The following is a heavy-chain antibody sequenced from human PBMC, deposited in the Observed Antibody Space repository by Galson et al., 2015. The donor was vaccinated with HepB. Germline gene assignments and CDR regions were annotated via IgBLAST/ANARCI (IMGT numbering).Heavy chain of an antibody. J-gene: IGHJ4*02. CDR2: IKQDESEK. V-gene: IGHV3-7*03. Sequence: SLRLSCAASGFTFSSYWMSWVRQAPGKGLEWVANIKQDESEKYYVDSVKGQFTVSRDNAKNSLNLQMNSLRAEDTAVYYCARVLLWKAAAGSFDYWGQGTLVTVSS. CDR3: ARVLLWKAAAGSFDY. CDR1: GFTFSSYW. D-gene: IGHD6-25*01.